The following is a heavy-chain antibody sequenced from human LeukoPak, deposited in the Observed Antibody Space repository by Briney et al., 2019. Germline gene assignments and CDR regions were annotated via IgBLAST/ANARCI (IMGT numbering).Heavy chain of an antibody. J-gene: IGHJ5*02. D-gene: IGHD4-11*01. Sequence: SETLSLTCTVSGGSISTYFWSWIRQPPGKGLEWIGYIYYSGSTNYNPPLKSRVTISVDTSKNQFSLKLSSVTAADTAVYYCARAHHYSHCFDPWGQGTLVTVSS. CDR3: ARAHHYSHCFDP. CDR2: IYYSGST. V-gene: IGHV4-59*12. CDR1: GGSISTYF.